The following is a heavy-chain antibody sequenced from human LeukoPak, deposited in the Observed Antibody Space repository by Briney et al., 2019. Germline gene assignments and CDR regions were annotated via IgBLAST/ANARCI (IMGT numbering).Heavy chain of an antibody. J-gene: IGHJ2*01. V-gene: IGHV4-34*01. CDR2: INHSGST. CDR3: ARRRQYDSSLFWNFDL. CDR1: GGSFSGYY. Sequence: PSETLSLTCAVYGGSFSGYYWSWIRQSPGKGLEWIGEINHSGSTNYNPSLKSRVTTSVDTSKNQFSLRLSSVTAADTAVYYCARRRQYDSSLFWNFDLWGRGTLVTVSS. D-gene: IGHD6-6*01.